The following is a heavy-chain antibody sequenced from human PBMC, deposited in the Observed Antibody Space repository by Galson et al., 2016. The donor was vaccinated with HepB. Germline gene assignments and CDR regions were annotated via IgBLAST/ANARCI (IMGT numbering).Heavy chain of an antibody. CDR2: ISPNSGNR. D-gene: IGHD3-10*01. J-gene: IGHJ4*02. CDR1: GYTFKNYG. Sequence: SCKAAGYTFKNYGISWVRQAPGQGLEWMGWISPNSGNRNFAPKFQGRVTMSTDISTNTASLEVRSLTTDDTAVYYCARGTPRKLLWFGEFFDFWSQGTLVTVSS. V-gene: IGHV1-18*01. CDR3: ARGTPRKLLWFGEFFDF.